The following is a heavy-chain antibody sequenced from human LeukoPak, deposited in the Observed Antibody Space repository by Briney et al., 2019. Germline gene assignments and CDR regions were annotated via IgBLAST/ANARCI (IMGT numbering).Heavy chain of an antibody. J-gene: IGHJ4*02. V-gene: IGHV4-38-2*02. D-gene: IGHD2-2*01. CDR3: ARDYCSSTSCYLDY. Sequence: SETLSLTCTVSGYSLSSGFFCDWIRQSPGKGLEWIGSFSHRGGSYHNPSLKSRVTISVDTSKNQFSLKLLSVTAADTAVYYCARDYCSSTSCYLDYWGQGTLVTVSS. CDR2: FSHRGGS. CDR1: GYSLSSGFF.